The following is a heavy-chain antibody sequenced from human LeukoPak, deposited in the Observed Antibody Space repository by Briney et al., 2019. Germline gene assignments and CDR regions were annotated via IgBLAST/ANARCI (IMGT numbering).Heavy chain of an antibody. V-gene: IGHV3-23*01. CDR1: GFTFRRYG. CDR3: ASQVSYWNYVGDNWFDP. D-gene: IGHD1-7*01. J-gene: IGHJ5*02. Sequence: GGSLRLSCAASGFTFRRYGMSWVRQAPGKGLEWVSAISGSGGSTYYGDSVKGRFTISRDNSKNTLYLQMNSLRAEDTAVYYCASQVSYWNYVGDNWFDPWGQGTLVTVSS. CDR2: ISGSGGST.